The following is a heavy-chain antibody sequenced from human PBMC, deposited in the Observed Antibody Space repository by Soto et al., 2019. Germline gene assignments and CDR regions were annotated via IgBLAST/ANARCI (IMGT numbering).Heavy chain of an antibody. Sequence: EVHLVESGGGLVKPGGSLRLSCAVSGFTFSSCTMNWVRQAPGKGVEWVSSISPSSGHIYYADSVKGRFTISRDNAKNSLFLQMNSLRGEDTAVYYCSGCSGGACHKNYGMDVWGQGTTVTVSS. CDR2: ISPSSGHI. CDR3: SGCSGGACHKNYGMDV. D-gene: IGHD2-15*01. J-gene: IGHJ6*02. CDR1: GFTFSSCT. V-gene: IGHV3-21*06.